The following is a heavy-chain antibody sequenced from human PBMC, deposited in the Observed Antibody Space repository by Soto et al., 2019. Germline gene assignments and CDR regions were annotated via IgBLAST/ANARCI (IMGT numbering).Heavy chain of an antibody. V-gene: IGHV4-59*01. J-gene: IGHJ4*02. CDR1: GDSISSYY. D-gene: IGHD4-17*01. CDR2: IYYSGST. Sequence: PSQTLSLTCTVSGDSISSYYWSWIRQPPGKGLEWIGYIYYSGSTNYNPSLKSRVTISVDTSKNQFSLKLSSVTAADTAVYYCARSKGDYGDYWSQGNLVTVS. CDR3: ARSKGDYGDY.